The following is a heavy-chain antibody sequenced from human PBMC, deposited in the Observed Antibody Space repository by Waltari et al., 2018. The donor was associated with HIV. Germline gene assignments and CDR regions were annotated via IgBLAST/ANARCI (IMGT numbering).Heavy chain of an antibody. CDR1: GGSISSYY. D-gene: IGHD3-3*01. J-gene: IGHJ4*02. CDR3: ARASYYDFWSGYKSHYFDY. V-gene: IGHV4-59*01. Sequence: QVQLQESGPGLVKPSETLSLTCTVSGGSISSYYWSWIRQPPGKGLEWIGYIYYRGSPNYNPSLKSRVTISVDTPKNQFSLKLSSVTAADTAVYYCARASYYDFWSGYKSHYFDYWGQGTLVTVSS. CDR2: IYYRGSP.